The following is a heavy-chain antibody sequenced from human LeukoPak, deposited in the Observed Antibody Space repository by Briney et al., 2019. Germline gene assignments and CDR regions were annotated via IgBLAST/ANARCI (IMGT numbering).Heavy chain of an antibody. CDR3: ARWGSIAVARFDY. Sequence: PSETLSLTCTVSGGSISSYYWSWIRQPPGKGREGSGYIYYTGSTNYNPSLTSRVNIAVDTSKNQFSLNLTSVTAADTAVYYCARWGSIAVARFDYWGQGTLVTVSS. V-gene: IGHV4-59*01. CDR1: GGSISSYY. D-gene: IGHD6-19*01. CDR2: IYYTGST. J-gene: IGHJ4*02.